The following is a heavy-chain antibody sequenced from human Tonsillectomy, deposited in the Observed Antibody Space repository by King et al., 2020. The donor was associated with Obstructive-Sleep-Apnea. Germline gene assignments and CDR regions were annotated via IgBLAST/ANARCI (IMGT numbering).Heavy chain of an antibody. CDR2: INAGNGNT. CDR1: GYTLTSYT. CDR3: ARDHSQVYNWNDGNAFDI. D-gene: IGHD1-1*01. Sequence: QLVQSGAEVKKPGASVKVCCKASGYTLTSYTMHWVRQAPGQRLEWMGWINAGNGNTVYSQKFQDRVTITRDTSASTAYMELSSLRSEDTAVYYCARDHSQVYNWNDGNAFDIWGQGTMVTVSS. V-gene: IGHV1-3*01. J-gene: IGHJ3*02.